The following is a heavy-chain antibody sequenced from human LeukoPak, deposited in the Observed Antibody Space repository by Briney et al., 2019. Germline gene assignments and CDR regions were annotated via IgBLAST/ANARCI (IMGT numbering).Heavy chain of an antibody. CDR3: ARVKSSSSIAVAEDY. V-gene: IGHV3-74*01. J-gene: IGHJ4*02. Sequence: GGSLRLSCAASGFTFSSYWMYWVRQAPGKGLVWVSRIKSDGSSTNYADSVKGRFTISRDNAKNSLYLQMNSLRAEDTAVYYCARVKSSSSIAVAEDYWGQGTLVTVSS. CDR1: GFTFSSYW. D-gene: IGHD6-19*01. CDR2: IKSDGSST.